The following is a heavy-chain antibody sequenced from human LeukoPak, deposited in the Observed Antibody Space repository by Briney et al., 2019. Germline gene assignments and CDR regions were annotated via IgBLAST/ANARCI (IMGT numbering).Heavy chain of an antibody. CDR1: GFTFDDYA. J-gene: IGHJ4*02. D-gene: IGHD6-19*01. CDR2: ISWNSGSI. V-gene: IGHV3-9*01. CDR3: AKDSVAYSSGWYYFDY. Sequence: PGGSLRLSCAASGFTFDDYAMHWVRQAPGKGLEWVSGISWNSGSIGYADSVKGRFTISRDNAKNSLYLQMNSLRAEDTASYYCAKDSVAYSSGWYYFDYWGQGTLVTVSS.